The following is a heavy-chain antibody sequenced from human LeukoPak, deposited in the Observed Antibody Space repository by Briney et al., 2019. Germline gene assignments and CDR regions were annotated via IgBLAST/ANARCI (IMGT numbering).Heavy chain of an antibody. CDR2: ISYDGSNK. Sequence: GGSLRLSCAASGFTFSSYAMHWVRQAPGKGLEWVAVISYDGSNKYYADSVKGRFTISRDNSKNTLYLQMNSLRAEDTAVYYCAREVNYYGSGSYFDYWGQGTLVTVSS. D-gene: IGHD3-10*01. J-gene: IGHJ4*02. V-gene: IGHV3-30-3*01. CDR1: GFTFSSYA. CDR3: AREVNYYGSGSYFDY.